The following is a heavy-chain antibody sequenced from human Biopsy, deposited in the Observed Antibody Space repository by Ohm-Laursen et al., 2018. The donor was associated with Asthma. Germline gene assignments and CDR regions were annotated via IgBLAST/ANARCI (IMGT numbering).Heavy chain of an antibody. CDR1: AYTFIGYH. Sequence: ASVKVSCKASAYTFIGYHLHWVRQAPGEGLEWMGRINPNGGATIYAQKFQGRVTMTRDTSISTAYMELSRLTSDDTAVYYCARDALHDNSAYIGDAFDFWGQGTMVTVSS. V-gene: IGHV1-2*06. CDR2: INPNGGAT. J-gene: IGHJ3*01. CDR3: ARDALHDNSAYIGDAFDF. D-gene: IGHD3-22*01.